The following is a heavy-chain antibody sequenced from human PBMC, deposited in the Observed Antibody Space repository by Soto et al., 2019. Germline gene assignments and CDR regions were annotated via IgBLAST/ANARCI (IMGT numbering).Heavy chain of an antibody. D-gene: IGHD3-9*01. V-gene: IGHV4-61*05. Sequence: SETLSLTCTVSGGSISSSSYYRGWIRQPPGNRLEWIGNIYYSGTTYYNPSLKSRVTISVDRSKNQFSLKLSSVTAADTAVYYCARDLYRYPDNYFASWGQGILVTVSS. J-gene: IGHJ5*01. CDR3: ARDLYRYPDNYFAS. CDR2: IYYSGTT. CDR1: GGSISSSSYY.